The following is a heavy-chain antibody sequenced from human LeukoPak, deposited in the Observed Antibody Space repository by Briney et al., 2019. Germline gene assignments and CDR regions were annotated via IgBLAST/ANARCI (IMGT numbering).Heavy chain of an antibody. J-gene: IGHJ4*02. Sequence: PGGSLRLSCATSGFSFRDYPMNWVRQAPGKGLEWVSAINGGGDHTYYADSVKGRFTISRDNSKNTLYFHLNSLRADDTAVYYCARRDVLNGEWIFFDHWGQGTLVTVSS. CDR1: GFSFRDYP. CDR2: INGGGDHT. CDR3: ARRDVLNGEWIFFDH. D-gene: IGHD2-2*03. V-gene: IGHV3-23*01.